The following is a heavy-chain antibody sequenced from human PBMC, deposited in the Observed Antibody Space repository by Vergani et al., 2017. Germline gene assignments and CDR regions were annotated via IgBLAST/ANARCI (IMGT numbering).Heavy chain of an antibody. Sequence: EVQLLESGGGLVQPGGSLRLSCAASGFTFSSYEMNWVRQAPGKGLEWVSYISSSGRTIYYADSVKGRFTMSRDNAKNSLYLQMNSLRAEDTAVYYRARGYCSGGSCHDAFDIWGQGTMVTVSS. J-gene: IGHJ3*02. CDR1: GFTFSSYE. CDR2: ISSSGRTI. V-gene: IGHV3-48*03. CDR3: ARGYCSGGSCHDAFDI. D-gene: IGHD2-15*01.